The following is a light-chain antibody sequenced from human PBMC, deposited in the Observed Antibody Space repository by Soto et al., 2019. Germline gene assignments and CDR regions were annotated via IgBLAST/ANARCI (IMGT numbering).Light chain of an antibody. J-gene: IGKJ4*01. V-gene: IGKV3-11*01. CDR2: DAS. CDR3: QQRSNWPLT. CDR1: QSVSSY. Sequence: EDVFTQSAATLSLSPGERATLSCRASQSVSSYLAWYQQKPGQAPRLLIYDASNRATGIPARFSGSGSGTDFTLTISSLEPEDFAVYYCQQRSNWPLTFGGGTKAAI.